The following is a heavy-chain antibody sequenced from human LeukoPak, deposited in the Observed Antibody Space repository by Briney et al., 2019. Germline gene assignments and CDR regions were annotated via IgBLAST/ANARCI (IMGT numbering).Heavy chain of an antibody. CDR2: IYHSGST. D-gene: IGHD6-13*01. CDR1: GGSISSDSYY. Sequence: SETLSLTCTVSGGSISSDSYYWGWIRQPPGKGLEWIGEIYHSGSTNYNPSLKSRVTISVDKSKNQFSLKLSSVTAADTAMYYCARVPTAAPTGTIFDIWGQGTMVTVSS. V-gene: IGHV4-39*07. J-gene: IGHJ3*02. CDR3: ARVPTAAPTGTIFDI.